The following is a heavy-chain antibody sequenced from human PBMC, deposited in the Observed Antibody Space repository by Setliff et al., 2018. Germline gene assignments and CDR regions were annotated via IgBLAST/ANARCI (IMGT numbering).Heavy chain of an antibody. CDR3: VRVEAGYCSSTSCYVVGAFDI. CDR2: IYYSGST. CDR1: GGSISSYY. D-gene: IGHD2-2*03. V-gene: IGHV4-59*08. J-gene: IGHJ3*02. Sequence: SETLSLTCTVSGGSISSYYWSWIRQPPGKGLEWIGYIYYSGSTNYNPSLKSRVTIPVDTSKNHFSLKLSSVTAADTAVYYCVRVEAGYCSSTSCYVVGAFDIWGQGTMVTVS.